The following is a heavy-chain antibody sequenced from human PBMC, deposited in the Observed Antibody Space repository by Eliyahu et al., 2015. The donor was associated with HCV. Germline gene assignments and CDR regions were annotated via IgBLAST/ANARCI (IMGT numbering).Heavy chain of an antibody. D-gene: IGHD3-10*01. Sequence: EVYRLESGGGLVQPGGSLRLSCAVSGFTFSTYAMSWVRQAPGKGLECVSTITSGGTSSSYADSVKGRFTISRDNSKNTLFLQMNSLGAKDTAVYYCAKFFYYASGSYDYWGQGTLVTVSS. CDR2: ITSGGTSS. V-gene: IGHV3-23*01. J-gene: IGHJ4*02. CDR1: GFTFSTYA. CDR3: AKFFYYASGSYDY.